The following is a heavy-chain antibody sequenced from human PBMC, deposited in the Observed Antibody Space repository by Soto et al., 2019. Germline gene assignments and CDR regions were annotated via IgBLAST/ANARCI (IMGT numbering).Heavy chain of an antibody. Sequence: GGSLRLSCAASGFTFSSYGMHWVRQAPGKGLEWVAVIWYDGSNKYYADSVKGRFTISRDNSKNTLYLQMNSLRAEDTAVYYCAKDLVGAPQDYDFWSGYPPGMDVWGQGTTVTVSS. J-gene: IGHJ6*02. CDR1: GFTFSSYG. V-gene: IGHV3-30*02. CDR3: AKDLVGAPQDYDFWSGYPPGMDV. CDR2: IWYDGSNK. D-gene: IGHD3-3*01.